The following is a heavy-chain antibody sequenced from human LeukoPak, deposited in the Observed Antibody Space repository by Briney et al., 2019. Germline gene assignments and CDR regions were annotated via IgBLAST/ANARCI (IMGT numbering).Heavy chain of an antibody. D-gene: IGHD3-10*01. CDR3: ARAGRERRSAFDY. Sequence: ASVKVSCKASGYTFTGYYMHWVRQAPGQGLEWMGWINPNSGGTNYAQKSQGRVTMTRDTSISTAYMELSRLRSDGTAVYYCARAGRERRSAFDYWGQGTLVTVSS. V-gene: IGHV1-2*02. CDR1: GYTFTGYY. CDR2: INPNSGGT. J-gene: IGHJ4*02.